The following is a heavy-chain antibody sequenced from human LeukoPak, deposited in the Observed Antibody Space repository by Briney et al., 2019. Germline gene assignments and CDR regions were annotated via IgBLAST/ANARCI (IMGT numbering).Heavy chain of an antibody. CDR3: GYYNSGSYSTPDS. J-gene: IGHJ5*01. CDR1: GFTFSSYW. CDR2: IHTDQTIQ. V-gene: IGHV3-30*02. D-gene: IGHD3-10*01. Sequence: GGSLRLSCAASGFTFSSYWVHWVRQAPGKGLEWVAYIHTDQTIQYYADSVKGRFTISRDNSKNTLYLQMKTLRSEDTAVYYCGYYNSGSYSTPDSWGQGTQVTVSS.